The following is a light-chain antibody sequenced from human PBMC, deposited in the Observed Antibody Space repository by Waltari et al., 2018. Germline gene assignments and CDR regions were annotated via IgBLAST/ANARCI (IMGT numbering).Light chain of an antibody. CDR2: GAS. Sequence: EIVMTQSPATLSVSPGERATLSCRASQSVSSNLDCYQQKPGQAPRLLIYGASTRATGIPARFSGSGSGTEFTLTISSLQSEDFAVYYCQQYNNWPPWTFGQGTKVEIK. J-gene: IGKJ1*01. CDR3: QQYNNWPPWT. CDR1: QSVSSN. V-gene: IGKV3-15*01.